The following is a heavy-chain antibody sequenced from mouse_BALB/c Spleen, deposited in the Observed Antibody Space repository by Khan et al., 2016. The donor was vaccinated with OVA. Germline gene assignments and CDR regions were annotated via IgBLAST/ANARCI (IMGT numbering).Heavy chain of an antibody. D-gene: IGHD2-1*01. CDR1: GYTFTSFY. J-gene: IGHJ3*01. CDR2: INPSNGDT. CDR3: ARSGYGNPFAY. V-gene: IGHV1S81*02. Sequence: QVQLQQPGAELVKPGASVKISCKASGYTFTSFYMYWVKQRPGQGLEWIGGINPSNGDTHFYEKFKRQATLTVDKYSTTAYLQFSSLTSEDSAVYYCARSGYGNPFAYWGQGTLVTVAA.